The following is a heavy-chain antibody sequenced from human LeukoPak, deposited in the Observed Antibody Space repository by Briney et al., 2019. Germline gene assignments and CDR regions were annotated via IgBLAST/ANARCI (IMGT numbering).Heavy chain of an antibody. CDR2: INHSGST. CDR1: GGSFSGYY. CDR3: ARGGMEYQLMCNWFDP. V-gene: IGHV4-34*01. Sequence: SETLSLTCAVYGGSFSGYYWSWIRQPPGKGLEWIGEINHSGSTNYNPSLKSRVTISVDTSKNQFSLKLSSVTAADTAVYYCARGGMEYQLMCNWFDPWGQGTLVTVSS. D-gene: IGHD2-2*01. J-gene: IGHJ5*02.